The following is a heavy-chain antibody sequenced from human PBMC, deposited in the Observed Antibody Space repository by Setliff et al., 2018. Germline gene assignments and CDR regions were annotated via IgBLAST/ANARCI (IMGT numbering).Heavy chain of an antibody. Sequence: PSETLSLTCAVYGGSFSGYYWSWIRQPPGKGLEWIVEINHSGSTNYNPSLKSRVTISVDTSKNQFSRRLSSVTAADTAVYYCARAGPYYDFWSGYYRTMDVWGKGTTVTVSS. CDR3: ARAGPYYDFWSGYYRTMDV. V-gene: IGHV4-34*01. D-gene: IGHD3-3*01. CDR2: INHSGST. CDR1: GGSFSGYY. J-gene: IGHJ6*03.